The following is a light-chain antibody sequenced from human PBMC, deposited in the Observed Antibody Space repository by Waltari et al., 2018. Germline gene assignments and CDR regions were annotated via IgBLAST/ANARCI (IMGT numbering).Light chain of an antibody. V-gene: IGKV4-1*01. J-gene: IGKJ1*01. CDR1: QSVLYSSNNRNY. Sequence: DIVMTQSPDSLAVSLGERATINCRSSQSVLYSSNNRNYLAWYQEKPGQPPKLLIYWASTRDSGVPDRFSGSGSGTDFTLTISSLQAEDVAVYYCQQYYSTPRTFGQGTKEEIK. CDR2: WAS. CDR3: QQYYSTPRT.